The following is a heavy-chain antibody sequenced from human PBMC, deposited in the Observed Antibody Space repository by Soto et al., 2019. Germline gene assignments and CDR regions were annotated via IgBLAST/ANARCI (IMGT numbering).Heavy chain of an antibody. D-gene: IGHD6-13*01. Sequence: ASVKVSCKASGDTLSGLSMHWVRQAPGKGLECLGGFEPDNGETIYAQAFQGRVTMTEDTATDTAYLELSSLRSEDTAVYYCATSSHWYGYFHHCGQGTMVTVSS. V-gene: IGHV1-24*01. J-gene: IGHJ1*01. CDR2: FEPDNGET. CDR3: ATSSHWYGYFHH. CDR1: GDTLSGLS.